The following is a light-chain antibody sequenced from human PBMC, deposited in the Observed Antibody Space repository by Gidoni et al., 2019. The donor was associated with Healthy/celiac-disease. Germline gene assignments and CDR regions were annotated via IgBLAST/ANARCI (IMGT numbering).Light chain of an antibody. CDR3: QSYDSSLSVVV. V-gene: IGLV1-40*01. CDR2: GNS. CDR1: SSNIGAGSD. Sequence: QSVLTLPPSVSGAPGQRVTISCTGSSSNIGAGSDVHWYQQLPGTAPKLLTYGNSNRPSGVPDRFSGSKSGTSASLDSTGLQAEDEADYYCQSYDSSLSVVVFGGGTKLTVL. J-gene: IGLJ2*01.